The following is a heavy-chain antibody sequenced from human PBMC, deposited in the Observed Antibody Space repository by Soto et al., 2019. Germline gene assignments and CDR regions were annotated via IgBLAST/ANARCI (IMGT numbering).Heavy chain of an antibody. J-gene: IGHJ3*02. V-gene: IGHV3-33*01. CDR3: ARDRTGKRGLGAFDI. Sequence: ESGGGVVQPGRSLRLSCAASGFTFSSYGMHWVRQAPGKGLEWVAVIWYDGSNKYYADSVKGRFTISRDNSKNTLYLQMNSLRAEDTAVYYCARDRTGKRGLGAFDIWGQGTMVTVSS. CDR1: GFTFSSYG. CDR2: IWYDGSNK. D-gene: IGHD3-10*01.